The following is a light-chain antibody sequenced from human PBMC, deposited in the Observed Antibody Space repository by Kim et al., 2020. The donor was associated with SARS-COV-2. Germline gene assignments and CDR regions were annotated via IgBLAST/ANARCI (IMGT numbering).Light chain of an antibody. CDR2: GKN. CDR3: NSRDSSGNHLV. J-gene: IGLJ3*02. CDR1: SLRSYY. V-gene: IGLV3-19*01. Sequence: ALGQTGRITCQGDSLRSYYSSWYQQKPGQAPVLVIYGKNNRPSGIPDRFSGSSSGNTASLTITGAQAEDEADYYCNSRDSSGNHLVFGGGTKVTVL.